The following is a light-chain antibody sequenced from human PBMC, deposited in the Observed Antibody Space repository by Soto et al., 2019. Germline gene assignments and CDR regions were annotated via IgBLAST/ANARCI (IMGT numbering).Light chain of an antibody. Sequence: DIPMTQSPSTLSSSVGDRVTITCRASQSIGVWLAWYQQKPGRDPKLLIYDASTLQRGVPSRFSGSGSGTEFTLNSSSLQPEDFATYYCQQYDISSGTFGQGTKVEIK. J-gene: IGKJ1*01. CDR3: QQYDISSGT. CDR2: DAS. CDR1: QSIGVW. V-gene: IGKV1-5*01.